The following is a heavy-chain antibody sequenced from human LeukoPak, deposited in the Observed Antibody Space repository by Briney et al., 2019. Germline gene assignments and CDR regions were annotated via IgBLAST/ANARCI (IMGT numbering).Heavy chain of an antibody. J-gene: IGHJ5*02. Sequence: GGSLRLSCTASGFTFSSYAMSWVRQAPGEGLEWVSAISGSGDSTFYADSVKGRFTISRDNSKNTLYLQMSSLRAEDTAVYYCAKGEGSGSVSKWYVPWGQGTLVTVSS. V-gene: IGHV3-23*01. CDR3: AKGEGSGSVSKWYVP. D-gene: IGHD3-10*01. CDR1: GFTFSSYA. CDR2: ISGSGDST.